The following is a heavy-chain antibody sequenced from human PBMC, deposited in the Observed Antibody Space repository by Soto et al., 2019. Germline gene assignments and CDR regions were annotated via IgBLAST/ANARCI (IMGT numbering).Heavy chain of an antibody. D-gene: IGHD3-9*01. CDR1: GYTFTSYG. V-gene: IGHV1-18*01. Sequence: ASVKVSCKASGYTFTSYGISWVRQAPGQGLEWMGWISAYIGNTNYAQKLQGRVTMTADTSTSTAYMELSSLRSEDTAVYYCAGHYDILTGYPSLHPPIDPWGQGTLVTVSS. J-gene: IGHJ5*02. CDR2: ISAYIGNT. CDR3: AGHYDILTGYPSLHPPIDP.